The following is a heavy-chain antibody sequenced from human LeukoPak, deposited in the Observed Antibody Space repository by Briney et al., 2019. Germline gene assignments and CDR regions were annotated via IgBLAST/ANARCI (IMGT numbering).Heavy chain of an antibody. CDR1: GFSLTTNTVG. CDR2: IYGNDDK. V-gene: IGHV2-5*01. D-gene: IGHD5-18*01. Sequence: SGPTLVNPTQTLTVTCTFSGFSLTTNTVGVGWIRQPPGKALEWLALIYGNDDKRYSASLKTRLTVTKDTSKNQVVLTMTNMDPVDTAIYYCAHDSPGSYGLDYWGQGILVTVSS. J-gene: IGHJ4*02. CDR3: AHDSPGSYGLDY.